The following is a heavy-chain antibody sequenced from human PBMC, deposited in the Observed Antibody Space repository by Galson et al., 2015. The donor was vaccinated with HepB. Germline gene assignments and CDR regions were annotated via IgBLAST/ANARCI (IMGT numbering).Heavy chain of an antibody. V-gene: IGHV5-51*03. J-gene: IGHJ4*02. D-gene: IGHD3-3*01. CDR2: IYPGDSDT. CDR1: GYSFTSYW. CDR3: ARLGHDFWSGYLPYVDY. Sequence: QSGAEVKKPGESLTISCKGSGYSFTSYWIGWVRQMPGKGLEWMGIIYPGDSDTRYSPSFQGQVTISADKSISTAYLQWSSLKASDTAMYYCARLGHDFWSGYLPYVDYWGQGTLVTVSS.